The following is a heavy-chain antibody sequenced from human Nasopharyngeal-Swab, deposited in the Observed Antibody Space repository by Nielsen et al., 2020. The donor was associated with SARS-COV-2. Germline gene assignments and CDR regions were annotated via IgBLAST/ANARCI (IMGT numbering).Heavy chain of an antibody. V-gene: IGHV3-21*01. D-gene: IGHD2-21*01. CDR2: ISSSSSYI. J-gene: IGHJ4*02. CDR3: AREMGEFDY. Sequence: WIRQPPGKGLEWVSSISSSSSYIYYADSVKGRLTISRDNAKNSLYLQMNSLRAEDTAVYYCAREMGEFDYWGQGTLVTVSS.